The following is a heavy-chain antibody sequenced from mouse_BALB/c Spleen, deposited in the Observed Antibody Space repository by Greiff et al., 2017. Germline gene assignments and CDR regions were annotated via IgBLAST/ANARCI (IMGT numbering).Heavy chain of an antibody. D-gene: IGHD2-2*01. CDR3: TRIYYGYDGSPYYAMDY. CDR2: ISSGGSYT. CDR1: GFTFSSYT. Sequence: VKLVESGGGLVKPGGSLKLSCAASGFTFSSYTMSWVRQTPEKRLEWVATISSGGSYTYYPDSVKGRFTISRDNAKNTLYLQMSSLKSEDTAMYYCTRIYYGYDGSPYYAMDYWGQGTSVTVSS. V-gene: IGHV5-6-4*01. J-gene: IGHJ4*01.